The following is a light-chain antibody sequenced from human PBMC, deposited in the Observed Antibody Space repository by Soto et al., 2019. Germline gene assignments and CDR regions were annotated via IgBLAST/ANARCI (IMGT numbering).Light chain of an antibody. V-gene: IGLV2-8*01. CDR1: SSDVGRYDY. Sequence: QPVLTQPPSASGSPGQSVTISCTGTSSDVGRYDYVSWYQQQPGKAPKLMIYEVSKRPSGVPDRFSGSKFGYTASLTVSGLQAEDEADYYCSSYGGSNNLVFGGGTKLTVL. CDR3: SSYGGSNNLV. CDR2: EVS. J-gene: IGLJ2*01.